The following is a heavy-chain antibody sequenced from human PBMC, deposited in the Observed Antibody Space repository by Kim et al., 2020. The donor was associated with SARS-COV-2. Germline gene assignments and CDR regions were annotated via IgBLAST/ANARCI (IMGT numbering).Heavy chain of an antibody. D-gene: IGHD2-21*01. CDR3: ARVRTVRFHFYYMDV. Sequence: ASVKVSCKASGYTFTNHGISWVRQAPGQGLEWMGWISGFIGNAKYEQKFQGRVTLTTDTSTSTAYMELKSLRSDDTAVYYCARVRTVRFHFYYMDVWGKGTTVPVSS. J-gene: IGHJ6*03. CDR2: ISGFIGNA. CDR1: GYTFTNHG. V-gene: IGHV1-18*01.